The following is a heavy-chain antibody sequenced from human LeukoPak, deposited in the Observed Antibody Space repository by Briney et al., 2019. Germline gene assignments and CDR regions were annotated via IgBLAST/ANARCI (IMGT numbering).Heavy chain of an antibody. J-gene: IGHJ2*01. CDR3: ARRPIEMATPYWYFDL. V-gene: IGHV4-38-2*01. CDR2: IYHSGST. CDR1: GYSISSGYY. D-gene: IGHD5-24*01. Sequence: SETLSLTGAVSGYSISSGYYWGWIRQPPGKGLEWIGSIYHSGSTYYNPSLKSRVTISVDTSKNQFSLKLSSVTAADTAVYYCARRPIEMATPYWYFDLWGRGTLVTVSS.